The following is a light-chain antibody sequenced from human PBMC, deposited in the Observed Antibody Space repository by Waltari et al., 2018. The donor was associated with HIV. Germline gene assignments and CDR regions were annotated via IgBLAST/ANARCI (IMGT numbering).Light chain of an antibody. CDR2: YDS. V-gene: IGLV3-21*04. CDR3: QVWDSSNDHVV. CDR1: NIGSKS. Sequence: SYVLTQPPSVSVAPGKTARIACGGDNIGSKSVHWYQQKQGQAPVLVIYYDSDRPSGIPERFSGSNSGNTATLTISRVEAGDEADYYCQVWDSSNDHVVFGGGTKLTVL. J-gene: IGLJ2*01.